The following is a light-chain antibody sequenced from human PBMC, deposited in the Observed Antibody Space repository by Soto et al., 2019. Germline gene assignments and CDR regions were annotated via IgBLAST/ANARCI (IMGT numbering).Light chain of an antibody. Sequence: QSVLTQPPSVSGAPGQGVTISCTGSSSNLGAGYDVHWYQQLPGAAPKLLIYANNKRPSGVPARFSGSKSGTSASLAISGLRSEDEADYYCGGWDDSLSGPVFGGGTKLTVL. CDR3: GGWDDSLSGPV. CDR2: ANN. CDR1: SSNLGAGYD. V-gene: IGLV1-40*01. J-gene: IGLJ2*01.